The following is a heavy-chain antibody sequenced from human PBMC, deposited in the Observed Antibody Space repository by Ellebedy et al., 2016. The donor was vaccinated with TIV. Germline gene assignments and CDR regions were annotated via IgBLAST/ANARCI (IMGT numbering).Heavy chain of an antibody. D-gene: IGHD1-26*01. J-gene: IGHJ4*02. CDR3: AKWDLGY. V-gene: IGHV3-23*01. Sequence: GESLKISCAASGFSFNSYIMSWVRQAPGKGPEWVSGITTNGQTFYADSVKGRFTISRDNSKNTLYLQMNSLRAEDTALYHCAKWDLGYWGQGTLVTVSS. CDR1: GFSFNSYI. CDR2: ITTNGQT.